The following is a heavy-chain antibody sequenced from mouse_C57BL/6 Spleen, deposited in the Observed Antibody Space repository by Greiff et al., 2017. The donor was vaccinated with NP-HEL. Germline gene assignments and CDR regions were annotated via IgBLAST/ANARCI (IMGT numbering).Heavy chain of an antibody. Sequence: VKLVESGPGLVAPSQSLSITCTVSGFSLTSYGVHWVRQPPGKGLEWLVVIWSDGSTTYNSALKSRLSISKDNSKSQVFLKMNSLQTDDTAMYYCARQDDYGGYYAMDYWGQGTSVTVSS. CDR1: GFSLTSYG. J-gene: IGHJ4*01. D-gene: IGHD2-4*01. V-gene: IGHV2-6-1*01. CDR3: ARQDDYGGYYAMDY. CDR2: IWSDGST.